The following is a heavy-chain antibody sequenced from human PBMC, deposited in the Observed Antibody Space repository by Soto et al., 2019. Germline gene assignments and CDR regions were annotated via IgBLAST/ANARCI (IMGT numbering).Heavy chain of an antibody. CDR2: IIPIIGII. CDR3: AKDLQWLVQGPYY. CDR1: GGTFSTYT. Sequence: SVKVSCKASGGTFSTYTITWVRQAPGQGLEWMGRIIPIIGIINYAQKFQGRITMTRDNSISTAYMELSSLRSEDTAVYYCAKDLQWLVQGPYYWGQGTLVTVSS. V-gene: IGHV1-69*04. D-gene: IGHD6-19*01. J-gene: IGHJ4*02.